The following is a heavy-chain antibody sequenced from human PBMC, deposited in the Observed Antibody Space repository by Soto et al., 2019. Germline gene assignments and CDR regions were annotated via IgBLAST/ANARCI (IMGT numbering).Heavy chain of an antibody. J-gene: IGHJ4*02. CDR2: IYYSGST. CDR3: ATPLGEGDFDY. CDR1: GGSISSSSYY. Sequence: SETLSLTCTVSGGSISSSSYYWGWIRQPPGKGLEWIGSIYYSGSTYYNPSLKSRVTISVDTSKNQFSLKLSSVTAADTAVYYCATPLGEGDFDYWGQGTLVTVSS. V-gene: IGHV4-39*01. D-gene: IGHD3-10*01.